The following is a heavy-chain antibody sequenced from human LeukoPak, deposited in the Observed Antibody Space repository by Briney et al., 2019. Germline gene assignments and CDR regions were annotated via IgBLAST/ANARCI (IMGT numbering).Heavy chain of an antibody. CDR1: GGSISSGSYY. V-gene: IGHV4-61*02. J-gene: IGHJ6*03. CDR2: IYTSGST. CDR3: ARDQAHHYGSFSYYYYMDV. Sequence: SETLSLTCTVSGGSISSGSYYWSWIRQPAGKGLEWIGRIYTSGSTNYNPSLKSRVTISVDTSKNQFSLKLSSVTAADTAVYYCARDQAHHYGSFSYYYYMDVWGKGTTVTVSS. D-gene: IGHD3-10*01.